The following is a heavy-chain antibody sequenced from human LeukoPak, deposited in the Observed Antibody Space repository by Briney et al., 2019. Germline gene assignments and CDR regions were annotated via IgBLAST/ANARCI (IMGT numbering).Heavy chain of an antibody. CDR2: IYFGGST. CDR1: GYTISSGYS. Sequence: SETLSLTCTVSGYTISSGYSWGWIRQPPGKGLEWIASIYFGGSTYYNPSLKSRVTISVDTSKNQFSLKLSSVTAADTAVYYCAREDVYDYVWGSYRIDYWGQGTLVTVSS. D-gene: IGHD3-16*02. CDR3: AREDVYDYVWGSYRIDY. J-gene: IGHJ4*02. V-gene: IGHV4-38-2*02.